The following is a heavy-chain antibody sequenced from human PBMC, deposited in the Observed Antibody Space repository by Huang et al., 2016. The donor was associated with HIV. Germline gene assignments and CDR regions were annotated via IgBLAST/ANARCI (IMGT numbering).Heavy chain of an antibody. Sequence: EVQLEESGGALVKPGGSLRLPCASTGFLFTTFLMHWVRQAPGKGVGWGSSISGIGSSIYYAAAVKGRFTISRDNTKKSLYLQMSSLSVDDTAFYFCARGGPVGYFNLWGHGTLVSVSS. CDR1: GFLFTTFL. CDR3: ARGGPVGYFNL. CDR2: ISGIGSSI. V-gene: IGHV3-21*01. J-gene: IGHJ4*03. D-gene: IGHD2-15*01.